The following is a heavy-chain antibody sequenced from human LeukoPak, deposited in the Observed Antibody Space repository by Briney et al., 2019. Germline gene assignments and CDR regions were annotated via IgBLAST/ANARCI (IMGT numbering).Heavy chain of an antibody. CDR3: ATGTRGERSDY. CDR1: GFTFSNYA. CDR2: ISGSGGST. J-gene: IGHJ4*02. D-gene: IGHD1-1*01. Sequence: PGGSLRLSCAASGFTFSNYAMSWVRQAPGKGLEWVSTISGSGGSTYYADSVKGRFTISRDNSKNTLYVQMNSLRAEDTAIYYCATGTRGERSDYWGQGTLVTVSS. V-gene: IGHV3-23*01.